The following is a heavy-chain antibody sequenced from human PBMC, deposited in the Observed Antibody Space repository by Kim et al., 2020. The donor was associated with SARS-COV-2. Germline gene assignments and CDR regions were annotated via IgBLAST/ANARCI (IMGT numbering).Heavy chain of an antibody. CDR3: ARGRAGFFDMDV. D-gene: IGHD3-9*01. Sequence: KYSLKLQSRVTIIRDTSASTAYMELSSLRSEDTAVYYCARGRAGFFDMDVWGQGTTVTVSS. J-gene: IGHJ6*02. V-gene: IGHV1-3*01.